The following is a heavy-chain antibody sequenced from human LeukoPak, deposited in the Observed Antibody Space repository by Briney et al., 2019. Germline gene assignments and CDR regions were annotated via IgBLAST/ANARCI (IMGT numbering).Heavy chain of an antibody. CDR3: AVFYDSSGNYYSSYWYFDL. CDR1: GGSISSTKYY. D-gene: IGHD3-22*01. Sequence: SETLSLTCSVSGGSISSTKYYWGWLRQSPGKGLEWIGNVYYSGRTYYNPSLQSRVIISIDTSKNQFSLRLNSLTAADSAVYYCAVFYDSSGNYYSSYWYFDLWGRGTLVTVSS. CDR2: VYYSGRT. J-gene: IGHJ2*01. V-gene: IGHV4-39*07.